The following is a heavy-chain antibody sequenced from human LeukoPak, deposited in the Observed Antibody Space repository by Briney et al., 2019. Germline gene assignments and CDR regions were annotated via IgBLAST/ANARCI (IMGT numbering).Heavy chain of an antibody. CDR3: ARVDPTVVYDY. V-gene: IGHV1-46*01. J-gene: IGHJ4*02. CDR2: INPSGGST. CDR1: GYTFSGYG. D-gene: IGHD4-23*01. Sequence: ASVKVSCKTSGYTFSGYGVSWVRQAPGQGLEWMGIINPSGGSTSYAQKFQGRVTMTRDMSTSTVYMELSSLRSEDTAVYYCARVDPTVVYDYWGQGTLVTVSS.